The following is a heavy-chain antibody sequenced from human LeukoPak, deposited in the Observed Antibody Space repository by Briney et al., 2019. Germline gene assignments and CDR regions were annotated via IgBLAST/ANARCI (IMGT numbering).Heavy chain of an antibody. V-gene: IGHV1-46*01. D-gene: IGHD2/OR15-2a*01. CDR3: AREVPENFNFDY. CDR1: GYTFTSYY. CDR2: IKPSGGST. Sequence: ASVKVSCKASGYTFTSYYTHWVRQAPGQGLEWMGIIKPSGGSTLYAQKLQGRVTVTSDMSTSTVYVELRSLRSEDTAVYYCAREVPENFNFDYWGQGTLVTVSS. J-gene: IGHJ4*02.